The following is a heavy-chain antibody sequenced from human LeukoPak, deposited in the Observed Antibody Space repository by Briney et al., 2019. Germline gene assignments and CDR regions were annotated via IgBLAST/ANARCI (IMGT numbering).Heavy chain of an antibody. D-gene: IGHD3-10*01. Sequence: GGSLRLSCAASGFTFSNYWMSWVRQAPGKGLECVSLISANGGATYYADSVKGRFTISRDNSKSTLYLQMNSLRADDTAVYYCAKASGSPYYFDYWGQGTLVTVSS. CDR1: GFTFSNYW. CDR3: AKASGSPYYFDY. CDR2: ISANGGAT. J-gene: IGHJ4*02. V-gene: IGHV3-23*01.